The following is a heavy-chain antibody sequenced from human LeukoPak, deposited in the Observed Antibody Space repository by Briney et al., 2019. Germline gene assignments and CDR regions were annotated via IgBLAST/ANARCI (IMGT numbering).Heavy chain of an antibody. D-gene: IGHD4-11*01. Sequence: GGSLRLSCEASRFPFNTYHFHWVRQAPGKGLEWLAVVSSDGSDNYNAGSVKGRFTISRDNSKNTVYLQMNSLRVEDTAVYYCVRYRVSYKYYAMDVWGKGTTVTVSS. J-gene: IGHJ6*04. CDR3: VRYRVSYKYYAMDV. CDR2: VSSDGSDN. CDR1: RFPFNTYH. V-gene: IGHV3-30*03.